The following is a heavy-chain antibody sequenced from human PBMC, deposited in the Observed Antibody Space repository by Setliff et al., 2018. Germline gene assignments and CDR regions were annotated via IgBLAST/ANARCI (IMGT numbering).Heavy chain of an antibody. CDR3: ARHGNYGDYSND. V-gene: IGHV5-51*01. D-gene: IGHD4-17*01. CDR2: IFPGDSDV. J-gene: IGHJ4*02. CDR1: GYCFTTYW. Sequence: SGESLKISCKGSGYCFTTYWIDWVRQMPGKGLEWMGMIFPGDSDVRYSPSFQGQVTISAANSITTAYLQWSSLKASDTAMYYCARHGNYGDYSNDWGQGTLVTVSS.